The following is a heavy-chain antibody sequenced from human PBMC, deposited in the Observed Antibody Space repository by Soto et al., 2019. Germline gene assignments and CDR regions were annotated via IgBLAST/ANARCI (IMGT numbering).Heavy chain of an antibody. CDR3: ARGQRFSDWFDP. CDR1: GGTISGYY. V-gene: IGHV4-4*07. D-gene: IGHD3-3*01. J-gene: IGHJ5*02. CDR2: IYSSGNT. Sequence: SETLSLTCSVSGGTISGYYWTWIRQPAGKGLEWIGRIYSSGNTKYNPSLQSRVTMSLDTSNNQFSLRPTSVTAADTAVYYCARGQRFSDWFDPWGQGTLVTVSS.